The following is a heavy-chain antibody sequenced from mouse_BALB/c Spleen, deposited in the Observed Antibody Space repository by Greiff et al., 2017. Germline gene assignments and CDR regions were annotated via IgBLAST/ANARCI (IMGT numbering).Heavy chain of an antibody. CDR2: ISYSGST. J-gene: IGHJ1*01. CDR1: GYSITSDYA. CDR3: ARADRYDGGGYWYFDV. D-gene: IGHD2-14*01. Sequence: EVQGVESGPGLVKPSQSLSLTCTVTGYSITSDYAWNWIRQFPGNKLEWMGYISYSGSTSYNPSLKSRISITRDTSKNQFFLQLNSVTTEDTATYYCARADRYDGGGYWYFDVWGAGTTVTVSS. V-gene: IGHV3-2*02.